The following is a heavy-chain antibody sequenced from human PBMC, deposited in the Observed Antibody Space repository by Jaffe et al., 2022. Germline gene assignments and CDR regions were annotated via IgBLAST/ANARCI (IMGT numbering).Heavy chain of an antibody. J-gene: IGHJ5*02. D-gene: IGHD3-22*01. CDR2: IYTSGST. Sequence: QVQLQESGPGLVKPSQTLSLTCTVSGGSISSGSYYWSWIRQPAGKGLEWIGRIYTSGSTNYNPSLKSRVTISVDTSKNQFSLKLSSVTAADTAVYYCARGRKSGIVVHNPFDPWGQGTLVTVSS. CDR1: GGSISSGSYY. V-gene: IGHV4-61*02. CDR3: ARGRKSGIVVHNPFDP.